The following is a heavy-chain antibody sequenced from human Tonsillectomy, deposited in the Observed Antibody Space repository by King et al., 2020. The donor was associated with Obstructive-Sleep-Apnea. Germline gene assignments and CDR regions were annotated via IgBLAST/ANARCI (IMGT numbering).Heavy chain of an antibody. J-gene: IGHJ4*02. CDR1: GGSISSSSYY. D-gene: IGHD3-3*01. CDR3: ARDGTFLIFGVVIYGFDY. Sequence: QLQESGPGLVKPSETLSLTCTVSGGSISSSSYYWGWIRQPPGKGLEWIGSIYYSGSTYYNPSLKSRVTISVDTSKNQFSLKLSSVTAADTAVYYCARDGTFLIFGVVIYGFDYWGQGTLVTVSS. CDR2: IYYSGST. V-gene: IGHV4-39*07.